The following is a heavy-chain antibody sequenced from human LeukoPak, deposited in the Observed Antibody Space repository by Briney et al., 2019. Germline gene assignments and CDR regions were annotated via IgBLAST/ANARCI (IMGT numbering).Heavy chain of an antibody. V-gene: IGHV1-69*06. D-gene: IGHD3-10*01. CDR2: IITIFGTA. Sequence: ASVRVSSKTSGGTFSSYAISWVRQAPGHGLEWMGGIITIFGTANYAQKFQGRVTITADKSTSTAYMELSRLRSEDTAVYYCARQVWFGESHFDYWGQGTLVTVSS. J-gene: IGHJ4*02. CDR1: GGTFSSYA. CDR3: ARQVWFGESHFDY.